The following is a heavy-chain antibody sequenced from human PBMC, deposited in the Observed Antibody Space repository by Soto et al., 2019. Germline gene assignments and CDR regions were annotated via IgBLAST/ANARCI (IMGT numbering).Heavy chain of an antibody. J-gene: IGHJ4*02. CDR1: GYTFTSYG. D-gene: IGHD6-19*01. V-gene: IGHV1-18*01. Sequence: ASVKVSCKASGYTFTSYGISWVRQAPGQGLEWMGWISAYNGNTNYAQKLQGRVTMTTDTSTSTAYMELRSLRSDDTAVYYCARAGYSSGWYQSFDYWGQGTLVTVSS. CDR3: ARAGYSSGWYQSFDY. CDR2: ISAYNGNT.